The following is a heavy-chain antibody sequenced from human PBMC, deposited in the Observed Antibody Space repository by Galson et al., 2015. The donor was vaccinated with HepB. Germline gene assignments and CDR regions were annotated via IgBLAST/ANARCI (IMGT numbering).Heavy chain of an antibody. D-gene: IGHD2-2*01. Sequence: SLRLSCAASGFTFSSYWMSWVRQAPGKGLEWVANIKQDGSEKYYVDSVKGRFTISRDNAKNSLYLQMNSLRAEDTAIYYCARDMGTAAADYWGQGTLVTVSS. CDR2: IKQDGSEK. CDR3: ARDMGTAAADY. J-gene: IGHJ4*02. CDR1: GFTFSSYW. V-gene: IGHV3-7*01.